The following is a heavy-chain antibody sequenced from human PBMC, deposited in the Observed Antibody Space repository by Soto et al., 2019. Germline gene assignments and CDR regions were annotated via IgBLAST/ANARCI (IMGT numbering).Heavy chain of an antibody. CDR1: GGSISSYY. CDR3: ARVHGDFWSGYLYYYYMDV. CDR2: IYYSGST. J-gene: IGHJ6*03. V-gene: IGHV4-59*01. Sequence: SETLSLTRTVSGGSISSYYWSWIRQPPGKGLEWIGYIYYSGSTNYNPSLKSRVTISVDTSKNQFSLKLSSVTAADTAVYYCARVHGDFWSGYLYYYYMDVWGKGTTVTVSS. D-gene: IGHD3-3*01.